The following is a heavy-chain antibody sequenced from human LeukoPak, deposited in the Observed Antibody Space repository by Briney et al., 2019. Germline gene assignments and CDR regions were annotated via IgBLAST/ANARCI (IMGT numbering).Heavy chain of an antibody. CDR1: GFAFSSYW. V-gene: IGHV3-7*01. CDR2: ISPDGSGK. J-gene: IGHJ4*02. CDR3: ANQAYSQFDY. D-gene: IGHD4-11*01. Sequence: GGSLRLSCVASGFAFSSYWMSWVRQAPGRGLELVANISPDGSGKYCVDSAKGRFAISRDNAKRSLYLQMNSLRAEDTAVYYCANQAYSQFDYWGQGTLVTVSS.